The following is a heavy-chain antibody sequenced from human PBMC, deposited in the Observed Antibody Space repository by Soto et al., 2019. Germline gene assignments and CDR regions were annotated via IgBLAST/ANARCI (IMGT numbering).Heavy chain of an antibody. CDR1: GYTFTSFG. Sequence: GASVKVSCKASGYTFTSFGISWVRQAPGQGLEWMGWISAYNGDTNYAQKLQGRVTMTTDTSTSTAYMELNSLRGEDTAVYHCAKGLYYYGSGRQLFDYWGQGALVTVSS. CDR3: AKGLYYYGSGRQLFDY. V-gene: IGHV1-18*01. CDR2: ISAYNGDT. J-gene: IGHJ4*02. D-gene: IGHD3-10*01.